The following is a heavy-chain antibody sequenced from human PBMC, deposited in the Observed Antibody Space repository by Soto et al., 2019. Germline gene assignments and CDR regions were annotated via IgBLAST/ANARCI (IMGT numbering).Heavy chain of an antibody. CDR3: ARTKAVDSSDYYYYGMDV. D-gene: IGHD2-8*01. Sequence: TLSLTCAVSGGSISSSNWWSWVRQPPGKGLEWIGEIYHSGSTNYNPSLKSRVTISVDKSKNQFSLKLSSVTAADTAVYYCARTKAVDSSDYYYYGMDVWGQGTTVTVSS. J-gene: IGHJ6*02. V-gene: IGHV4-4*02. CDR2: IYHSGST. CDR1: GGSISSSNW.